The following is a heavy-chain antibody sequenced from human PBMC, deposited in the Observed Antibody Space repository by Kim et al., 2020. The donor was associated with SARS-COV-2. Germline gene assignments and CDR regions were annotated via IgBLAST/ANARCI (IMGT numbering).Heavy chain of an antibody. CDR1: GYTFTSYG. J-gene: IGHJ4*02. V-gene: IGHV1-18*04. D-gene: IGHD5-12*01. Sequence: ASVKVSCKASGYTFTSYGISWVRQAPGQGLEWMGWISAYNGNTNYAQKLQGRVTMTTDTSTSTAYMELRSLRSDDTAVYYCARVMGSGYDFYSKPDYWGQGTLVTVSS. CDR3: ARVMGSGYDFYSKPDY. CDR2: ISAYNGNT.